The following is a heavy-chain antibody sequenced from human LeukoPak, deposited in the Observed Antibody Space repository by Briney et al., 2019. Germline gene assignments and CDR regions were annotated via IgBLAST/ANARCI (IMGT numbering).Heavy chain of an antibody. CDR1: GYTFTSYG. D-gene: IGHD6-13*01. CDR3: ARVPPIAAAGLFDY. Sequence: ASVKVSCKASGYTFTSYGISWVRQAPGQGLEWMGWISAYNGNTNYAQKLQGRVTVTTDTSTSTAYMELRSLRSDDTAVYYCARVPPIAAAGLFDYWGQGTLVTVSS. CDR2: ISAYNGNT. V-gene: IGHV1-18*01. J-gene: IGHJ4*02.